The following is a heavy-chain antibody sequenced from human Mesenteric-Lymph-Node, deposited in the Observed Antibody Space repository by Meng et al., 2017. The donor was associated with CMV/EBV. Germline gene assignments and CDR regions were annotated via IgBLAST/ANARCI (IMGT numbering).Heavy chain of an antibody. D-gene: IGHD3-10*01. CDR2: IYYSGST. CDR1: VGSISSSSYY. Sequence: QLQLQESGPGLVKPSGTLSLTCTFPVGSISSSSYYWGWIRQPPGKGLEWIGSIYYSGSTYYNPSLKSLVTISVDTSKNQFSLKLSSVTAADTAVYYCARPHYYGSGSSPWFDPWGQGTLVTVSS. CDR3: ARPHYYGSGSSPWFDP. V-gene: IGHV4-39*01. J-gene: IGHJ5*02.